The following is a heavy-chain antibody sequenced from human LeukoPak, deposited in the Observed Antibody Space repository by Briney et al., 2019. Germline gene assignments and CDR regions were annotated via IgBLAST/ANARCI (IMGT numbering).Heavy chain of an antibody. CDR3: ARERGGLNYYDSSVPMRAFDI. CDR1: GFTFSSYA. D-gene: IGHD3-22*01. CDR2: ISYDGSNK. Sequence: QTGGSLRLSCAASGFTFSSYAMHWVRQAPGKGLEWVAVISYDGSNKYYADSVKGRFTISRDNSKNTLYLQMNSLRAEDTAVYYCARERGGLNYYDSSVPMRAFDIWGQGTMVTVSS. V-gene: IGHV3-30-3*01. J-gene: IGHJ3*02.